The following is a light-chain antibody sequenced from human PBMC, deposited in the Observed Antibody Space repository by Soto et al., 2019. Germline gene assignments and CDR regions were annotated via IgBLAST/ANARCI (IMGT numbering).Light chain of an antibody. CDR1: QSVSSSS. CDR2: GAS. J-gene: IGKJ1*01. Sequence: IVLTQSPGTLSLSPGERATLCCRASQSVSSSSLAWYQQNPGQAPRLLIYGASNRATGIPDRFSGSGSGTDFTLTISRLEPEDFAVYYCQQYGSSGTFGQGTKVDI. CDR3: QQYGSSGT. V-gene: IGKV3-20*01.